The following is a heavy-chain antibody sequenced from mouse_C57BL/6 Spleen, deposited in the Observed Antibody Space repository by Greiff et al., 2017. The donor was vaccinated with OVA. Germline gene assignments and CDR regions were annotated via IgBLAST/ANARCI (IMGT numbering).Heavy chain of an antibody. J-gene: IGHJ1*03. CDR1: GYTFTSYW. CDR2: IYPSDSET. V-gene: IGHV1-61*01. Sequence: QVQLQQSGAELVRPGSSVKLSCKASGYTFTSYWMDWVKQRPGQGLEWIGNIYPSDSETHYNQKFKDKATLTVDKSSSTAYMQLSSLTSEDSAVYYCARGDYDGYFDVWGTGTTVTVSS. CDR3: ARGDYDGYFDV. D-gene: IGHD2-4*01.